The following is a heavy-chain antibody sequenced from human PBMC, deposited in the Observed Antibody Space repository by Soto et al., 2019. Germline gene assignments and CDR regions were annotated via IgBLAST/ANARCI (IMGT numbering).Heavy chain of an antibody. J-gene: IGHJ5*02. D-gene: IGHD6-13*01. CDR1: GFTFSSYS. Sequence: GGSLRLSCAASGFTFSSYSMNWVRQAPGKGLEWVSSISSTSSYIYYADSLQGRFTISRDNAKNSLYLQMNSLRAEDTAVYYCARNLGISSSWYIGFDPWGQGTLVTVSS. CDR3: ARNLGISSSWYIGFDP. CDR2: ISSTSSYI. V-gene: IGHV3-21*01.